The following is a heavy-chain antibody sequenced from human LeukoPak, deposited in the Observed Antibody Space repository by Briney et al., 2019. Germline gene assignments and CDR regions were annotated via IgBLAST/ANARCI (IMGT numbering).Heavy chain of an antibody. CDR3: ATTSGSYYYYYYYYMDV. J-gene: IGHJ6*03. Sequence: SETLSLTCTVSGDSISSYYWSWIRQPPGKGLEWIGYIYYSGSTNYNPSLKSRVTISVDTSKNQFSPKLSSVTAADTAVYYCATTSGSYYYYYYYYMDVWGKGTTVTVSS. V-gene: IGHV4-59*08. D-gene: IGHD1-26*01. CDR1: GDSISSYY. CDR2: IYYSGST.